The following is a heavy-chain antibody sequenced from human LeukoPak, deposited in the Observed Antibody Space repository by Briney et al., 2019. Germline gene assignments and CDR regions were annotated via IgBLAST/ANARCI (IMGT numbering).Heavy chain of an antibody. CDR2: IYYSGST. J-gene: IGHJ5*02. D-gene: IGHD5-12*01. CDR1: GGSISSSSYY. CDR3: ARRVATAYNWFDP. V-gene: IGHV4-39*01. Sequence: SETLSLTCTVSGGSISSSSYYWGWVRQPPGKGLEWIGSIYYSGSTYYNPSLKSRVTISVDTSKNQFSLKLSSVTAADTAVYYCARRVATAYNWFDPWGQGTLVTVSS.